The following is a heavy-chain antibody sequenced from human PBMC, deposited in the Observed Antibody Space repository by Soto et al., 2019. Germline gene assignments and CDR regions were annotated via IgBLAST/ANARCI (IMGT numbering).Heavy chain of an antibody. CDR2: VTGGGHTT. CDR3: ASSSGDLDVYGMDI. J-gene: IGHJ6*02. V-gene: IGHV3-23*01. Sequence: PGGPLRLSFAASGFTFSRYPMSWARQPPGRGLEWVSTVTGGGHTTYNADSVNGRFTISRDNSKNTLYLQMNNLRAEDTAIYYCASSSGDLDVYGMDIWGPGTTVTVSS. CDR1: GFTFSRYP. D-gene: IGHD3-10*01.